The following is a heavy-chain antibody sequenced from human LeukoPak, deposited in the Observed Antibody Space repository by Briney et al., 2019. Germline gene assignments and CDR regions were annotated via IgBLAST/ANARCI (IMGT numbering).Heavy chain of an antibody. J-gene: IGHJ6*03. V-gene: IGHV1-69*13. D-gene: IGHD2-2*01. CDR2: IIPIFGTA. CDR3: ARDTSPVPAAMVGYYDYYMDV. CDR1: GGTFSSYA. Sequence: SVKVSCKASGGTFSSYAISWVRQAPGQGLEWMGRIIPIFGTANYAQKFQGRVTITADEPTRTAYMELSRLRAEDTAVYYCARDTSPVPAAMVGYYDYYMDVWGKGTTVTVSS.